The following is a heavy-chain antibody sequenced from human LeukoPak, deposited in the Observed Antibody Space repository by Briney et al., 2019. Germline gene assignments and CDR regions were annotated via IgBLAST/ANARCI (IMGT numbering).Heavy chain of an antibody. Sequence: GGSLRLSCAASGFTFSSYWMSWVRQAPGKGLEWVANIKQDGSEKYYADSVKGRFTISRDNSKNTLYLQMNSLRAEDTAVYYCAIWSGSYFDYWGQGTLVTVSS. J-gene: IGHJ4*02. V-gene: IGHV3-7*01. CDR3: AIWSGSYFDY. CDR2: IKQDGSEK. CDR1: GFTFSSYW. D-gene: IGHD1-26*01.